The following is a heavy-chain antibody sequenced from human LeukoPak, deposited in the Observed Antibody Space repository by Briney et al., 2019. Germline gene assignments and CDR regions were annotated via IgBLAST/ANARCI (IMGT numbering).Heavy chain of an antibody. Sequence: GGSLRLSCAASGFTVRNNYMSWVRQAPGKWLEWVSVIYSGGSTYYADSIKGRFTISRDNSKNTLYLQMNSLRAEDTAVYFCATGERMVRGDGVDSWGQGTLVTVSS. CDR3: ATGERMVRGDGVDS. J-gene: IGHJ4*02. D-gene: IGHD3-10*01. CDR1: GFTVRNNY. CDR2: IYSGGST. V-gene: IGHV3-66*01.